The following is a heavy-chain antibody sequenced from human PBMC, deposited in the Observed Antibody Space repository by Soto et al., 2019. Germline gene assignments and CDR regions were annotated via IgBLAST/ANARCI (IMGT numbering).Heavy chain of an antibody. CDR1: GYTFTSYS. CDR2: INPSSGRT. V-gene: IGHV1-46*01. CDR3: ARDHNFGFILYAMDV. J-gene: IGHJ6*02. D-gene: IGHD2-15*01. Sequence: AASVKVSCKASGYTFTSYSMRWVRQAPGQGLGWMGIINPSSGRTSYAQNFQGRVTMTSDTSTSIVYMEMSSLKSEDTAVYYCARDHNFGFILYAMDVWGQGTTVTVSS.